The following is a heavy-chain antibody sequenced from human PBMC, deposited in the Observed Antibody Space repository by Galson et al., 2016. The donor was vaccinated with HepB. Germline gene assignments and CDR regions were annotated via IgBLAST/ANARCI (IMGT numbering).Heavy chain of an antibody. CDR1: GFTFSSYW. Sequence: SLRLSCAASGFTFSSYWVSWVRQAPGKGLEWVANIKEDGSEEYYVDSVKGRFTISRDNARNSLYLQMNSLRAEDTGIYYCAREGLADGSYFDYWGRGTLVTVS. CDR3: AREGLADGSYFDY. V-gene: IGHV3-7*01. J-gene: IGHJ4*02. D-gene: IGHD5-24*01. CDR2: IKEDGSEE.